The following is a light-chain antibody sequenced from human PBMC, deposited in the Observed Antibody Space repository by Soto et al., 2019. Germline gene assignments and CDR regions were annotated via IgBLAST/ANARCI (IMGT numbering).Light chain of an antibody. Sequence: QSVLTQPASVSGSPGQSITISCTGTSSDVGGYKYVSWYQQHPGKAPKLLIYTVSNRPSGVSSRFSGSKSGNTASLTISGLQAEDEADSYCSSYTSSSSYVFGTGTKVTVL. CDR2: TVS. V-gene: IGLV2-14*01. J-gene: IGLJ1*01. CDR3: SSYTSSSSYV. CDR1: SSDVGGYKY.